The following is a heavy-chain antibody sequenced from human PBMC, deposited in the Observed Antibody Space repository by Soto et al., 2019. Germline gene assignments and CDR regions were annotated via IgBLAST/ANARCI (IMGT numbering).Heavy chain of an antibody. J-gene: IGHJ6*03. CDR1: GFTFDDYA. V-gene: IGHV3-9*01. CDR3: AKDSGTYYYGSGSYYKGGDYYYYMDV. D-gene: IGHD3-10*01. CDR2: ISWNSGSI. Sequence: EVQLVESGGGLVQPGRSLRLSCAASGFTFDDYAMHWVRQAPGKGLEWVSGISWNSGSIGYADSVKGRFTISRDNAKNSLYLQMNSLRAEDTALYYCAKDSGTYYYGSGSYYKGGDYYYYMDVWGKGTTVTVSS.